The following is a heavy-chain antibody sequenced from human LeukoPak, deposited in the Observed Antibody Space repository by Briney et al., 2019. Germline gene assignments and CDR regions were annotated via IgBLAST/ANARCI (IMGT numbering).Heavy chain of an antibody. V-gene: IGHV4-4*02. J-gene: IGHJ4*02. CDR3: ARARYSSGWYEFDY. CDR2: IYHSGST. Sequence: PSGTLSLTCAVSGGSISSSNWWSWVRPPPGKGLEWIGEIYHSGSTNYNPSLKSRVTISVDKSKNQFSLKLSSVTAADTAVYYCARARYSSGWYEFDYWGQGTLVTVSS. D-gene: IGHD6-19*01. CDR1: GGSISSSNW.